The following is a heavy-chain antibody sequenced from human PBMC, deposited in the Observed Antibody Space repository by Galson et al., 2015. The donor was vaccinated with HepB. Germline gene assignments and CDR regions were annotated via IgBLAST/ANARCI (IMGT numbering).Heavy chain of an antibody. CDR3: AKDGYPSGYVRLDY. V-gene: IGHV3-30*18. CDR1: GFTFSSYG. D-gene: IGHD5-12*01. J-gene: IGHJ4*02. Sequence: SLRLSCAASGFTFSSYGMHWVRQAPGKGLEWVAVISYDGSNKYYADSVKGRFTISRDNSKNTLYLQMNSLRAEDTAVYYCAKDGYPSGYVRLDYWGQGTLVTVSS. CDR2: ISYDGSNK.